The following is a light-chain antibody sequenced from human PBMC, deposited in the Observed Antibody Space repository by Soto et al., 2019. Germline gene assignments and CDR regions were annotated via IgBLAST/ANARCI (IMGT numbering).Light chain of an antibody. CDR2: AAS. J-gene: IGKJ3*01. CDR1: QSISVY. Sequence: DIQMTQSPSSLSASIGDRVTITCRASQSISVYLNWYQQKPGKAPKSLIYAASSLHSGVPSRFSGSGSGTDFTLTISSLQPEDFAVYYCQQYGSSPPFTFGPGTKVDIK. CDR3: QQYGSSPPFT. V-gene: IGKV1-39*01.